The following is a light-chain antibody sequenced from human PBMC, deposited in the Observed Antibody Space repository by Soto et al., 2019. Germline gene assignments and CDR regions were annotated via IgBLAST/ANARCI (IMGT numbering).Light chain of an antibody. V-gene: IGKV3-15*01. CDR2: DAS. CDR3: QQYNNWPLS. Sequence: EIVMTQSPATLSVSPGERATLSCRASQNVNSNLAWYQQKPGQAPRLLIYDASTRATGVPARFSGSGSGTEFTLTISGLQSEEFAAYYCQQYNNWPLSFGQGTKLEIK. CDR1: QNVNSN. J-gene: IGKJ2*01.